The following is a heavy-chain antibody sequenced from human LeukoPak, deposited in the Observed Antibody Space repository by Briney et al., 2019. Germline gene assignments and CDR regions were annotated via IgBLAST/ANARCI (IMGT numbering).Heavy chain of an antibody. CDR1: GGSFSGYY. CDR2: INHSGST. J-gene: IGHJ3*02. CDR3: ARGPWRAATTDAYDI. Sequence: SETLSPTCAVYGGSFSGYYWSWIRQPPGKGLEWIGEINHSGSTNYNPSLKSRVTISVDTSKNQFSLKLSSVTAADTAVYYCARGPWRAATTDAYDIWGQGTMVTVSS. V-gene: IGHV4-34*01. D-gene: IGHD2-15*01.